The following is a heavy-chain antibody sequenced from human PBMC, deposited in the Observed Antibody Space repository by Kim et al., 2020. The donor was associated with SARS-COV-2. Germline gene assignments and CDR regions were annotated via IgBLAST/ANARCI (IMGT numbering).Heavy chain of an antibody. CDR1: GYSFTSYW. CDR2: IDPSDSYT. J-gene: IGHJ4*02. CDR3: ARLLGKTDTAMVNGYDY. Sequence: GESLKISCKGSGYSFTSYWISWVRQMPGKGLEWMGRIDPSDSYTNYSPSFQGHVTISADKSISTAYLQWSSLKASDTAMYYCARLLGKTDTAMVNGYDYWGQGTLVTVSS. V-gene: IGHV5-10-1*01. D-gene: IGHD5-18*01.